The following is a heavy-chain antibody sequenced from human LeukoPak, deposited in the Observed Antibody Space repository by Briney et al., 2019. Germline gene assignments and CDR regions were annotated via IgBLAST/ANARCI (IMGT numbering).Heavy chain of an antibody. J-gene: IGHJ4*02. D-gene: IGHD3-22*01. Sequence: SETLSLTCTVSGYSISSGYYWGWIRQPPGKGLEWIGSIYHSGSTYYNPSLKSRVTISVDTSKNQFSLKLSSVTAADTAVYYCARRSDSGGYFEGDYWGQGTLVTVSS. CDR3: ARRSDSGGYFEGDY. CDR2: IYHSGST. CDR1: GYSISSGYY. V-gene: IGHV4-38-2*02.